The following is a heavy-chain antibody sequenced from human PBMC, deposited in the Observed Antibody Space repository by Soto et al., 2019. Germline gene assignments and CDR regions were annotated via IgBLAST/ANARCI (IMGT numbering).Heavy chain of an antibody. V-gene: IGHV2-26*01. CDR2: IFSNEEK. CDR1: GFALNNVKMG. Sequence: VTLRESGPELVKPTETLTLTCTVSGFALNNVKMGVSWIRQTPGKAPEWLAHIFSNEEKFYTPSLKTRLHISRDSSRGQVVLSMTNMDPVDTGTYLCARAGLKSDYGTDWFGMDVWGPGATVTVSS. D-gene: IGHD3-9*01. J-gene: IGHJ6*02. CDR3: ARAGLKSDYGTDWFGMDV.